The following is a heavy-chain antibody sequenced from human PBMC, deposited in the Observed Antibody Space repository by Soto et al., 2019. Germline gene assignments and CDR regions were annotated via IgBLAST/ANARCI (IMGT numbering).Heavy chain of an antibody. CDR2: INHSGST. CDR3: ARGRGGRAPAAGYYYYYGMDV. D-gene: IGHD6-13*01. J-gene: IGHJ6*02. V-gene: IGHV4-34*01. CDR1: GGSFSGYY. Sequence: SETLSLTCAVYGGSFSGYYWSWIRQPPGKGLEWIGEINHSGSTNYNPSLKSRVTISVDTSKNQFSLKLGSVTAADTAVYYCARGRGGRAPAAGYYYYYGMDVWGQGTTVTVSS.